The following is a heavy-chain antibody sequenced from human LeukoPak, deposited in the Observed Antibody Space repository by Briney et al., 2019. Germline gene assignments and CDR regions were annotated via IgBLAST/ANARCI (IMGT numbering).Heavy chain of an antibody. CDR3: ARGGAIQLWSYYYYYYMDV. D-gene: IGHD5-18*01. V-gene: IGHV1-2*02. Sequence: ASVKVSCKAPGYTFTGYYMHWVRQAPGQGLEWMGWINPNSGGTNYAQKFQGRVTMTRDTSISTAYMELSRLRSDDTAVYYCARGGAIQLWSYYYYYYMDVWGKGTTVTVSS. CDR1: GYTFTGYY. CDR2: INPNSGGT. J-gene: IGHJ6*03.